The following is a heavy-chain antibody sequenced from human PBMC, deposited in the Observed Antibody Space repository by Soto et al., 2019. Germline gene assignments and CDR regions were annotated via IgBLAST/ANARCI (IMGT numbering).Heavy chain of an antibody. CDR3: ARHVYTSGWYYPRAFDI. CDR2: IYYSGST. V-gene: IGHV4-39*01. CDR1: GGSINSGSYY. Sequence: PSETLSLTCTVSGGSINSGSYYWGWIRQPPGKGLEWVGSIYYSGSTYYNPSLKSRVTVSVDTSKNQFSLRLSSVTAADTAIYYCARHVYTSGWYYPRAFDIWGQGTMVTVSS. J-gene: IGHJ3*02. D-gene: IGHD6-19*01.